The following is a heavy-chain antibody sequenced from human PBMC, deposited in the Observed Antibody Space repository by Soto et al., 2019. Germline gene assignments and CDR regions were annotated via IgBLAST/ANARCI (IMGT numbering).Heavy chain of an antibody. CDR1: GYTFVSYA. D-gene: IGHD3-22*01. CDR3: ARGGYYDSSGSRNYHYYGMDV. Sequence: ASVKVSCKASGYTFVSYAMNWVRQAPGQGLEWLGWISPYNDDTKYAQMLQGRVTMTTDTSSRTAYMALRSLRSDDTAVYFCARGGYYDSSGSRNYHYYGMDVWGQGTTVTVSS. J-gene: IGHJ6*02. CDR2: ISPYNDDT. V-gene: IGHV1-18*01.